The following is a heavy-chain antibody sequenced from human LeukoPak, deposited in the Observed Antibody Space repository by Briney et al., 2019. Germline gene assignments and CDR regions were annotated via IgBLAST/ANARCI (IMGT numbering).Heavy chain of an antibody. J-gene: IGHJ4*02. CDR3: AFGGETWSLDY. Sequence: SQTLSLTCTISGDSVSRIHYAGNWFRQSPSRGLEWLGRTYYRSRWYSVYAVSVSGRITVNADPSRNQFSLHLYSLTPEDTAVYYCAFGGETWSLDYWGQGILVTVSS. D-gene: IGHD4-23*01. CDR2: TYYRSRWYS. V-gene: IGHV6-1*01. CDR1: GDSVSRIHYA.